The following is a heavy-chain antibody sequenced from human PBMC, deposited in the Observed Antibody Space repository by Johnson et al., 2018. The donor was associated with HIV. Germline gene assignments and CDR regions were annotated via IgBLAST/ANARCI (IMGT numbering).Heavy chain of an antibody. CDR1: GFIFRSYP. CDR2: ISYDGSRK. V-gene: IGHV3-30-3*01. CDR3: TTEFVRDSSGYSI. J-gene: IGHJ3*02. D-gene: IGHD3-22*01. Sequence: QVQLVESGGGVVQPGRSLRLSCAASGFIFRSYPMNWVRQAPGKGLEWVAIISYDGSRKYYEDSVKGRFTISRDNSKNTLYLQMNSLKTEDTAVYYCTTEFVRDSSGYSIWGQGTMVTVSS.